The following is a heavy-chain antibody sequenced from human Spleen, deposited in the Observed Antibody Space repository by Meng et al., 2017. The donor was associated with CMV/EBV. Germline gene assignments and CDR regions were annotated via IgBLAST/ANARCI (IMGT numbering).Heavy chain of an antibody. J-gene: IGHJ5*01. CDR3: GRKAWFDS. CDR2: INPNSGDT. CDR1: GYIFTGNY. Sequence: ASVKVSCKASGYIFTGNYMHWVRQAPGQGLEWMGWINPNSGDTDYAQKFQGRVTMTSDESITTAYMELSRLRSDDTAVYYCGRKAWFDSWGQGTLVTVSS. V-gene: IGHV1-2*02.